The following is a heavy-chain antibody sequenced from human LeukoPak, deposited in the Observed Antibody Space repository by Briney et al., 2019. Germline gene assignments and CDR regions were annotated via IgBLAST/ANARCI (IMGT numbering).Heavy chain of an antibody. CDR2: ISGSGGST. J-gene: IGHJ4*02. D-gene: IGHD3-22*01. CDR1: GYTFTSYG. Sequence: GASVKVSCKASGYTFTSYGISWVRQAPGKGLEWVSAISGSGGSTYYADSVKGRFTISRDNSKNTLYLQMNSLRAEDTAVYYCAKWRSDYYDSSGYYYDYWGQGTLVTVSS. CDR3: AKWRSDYYDSSGYYYDY. V-gene: IGHV3-23*01.